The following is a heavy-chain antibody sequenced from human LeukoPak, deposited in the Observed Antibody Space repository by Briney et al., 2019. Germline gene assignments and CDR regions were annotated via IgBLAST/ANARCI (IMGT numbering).Heavy chain of an antibody. CDR1: GGTFSSYA. V-gene: IGHV1-2*02. Sequence: ASVKVSCKASGGTFSSYAISWVRQAPGQGLGWMGWINPNSGGTNYAQKFQGGVTMTRDTSISTAYMELSRLRSDDTAVYYCARDLGYCSSTSCYSGILGYWGQGTLVTVSS. J-gene: IGHJ4*02. CDR3: ARDLGYCSSTSCYSGILGY. D-gene: IGHD2-2*01. CDR2: INPNSGGT.